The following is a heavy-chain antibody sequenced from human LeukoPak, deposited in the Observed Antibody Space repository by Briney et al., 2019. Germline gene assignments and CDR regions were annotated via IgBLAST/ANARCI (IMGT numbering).Heavy chain of an antibody. Sequence: SETLSLTCAVYGGSFSGYYWSWIRQPPGKGLEWIGEINHSGSTNYNPSLKSRVTISVDTSKNQFSLKLSSVTAADTAVYYCARGLLESDLWSGYYTRGHFDYWGQGTLVTVSS. V-gene: IGHV4-34*01. J-gene: IGHJ4*02. D-gene: IGHD3-3*01. CDR2: INHSGST. CDR1: GGSFSGYY. CDR3: ARGLLESDLWSGYYTRGHFDY.